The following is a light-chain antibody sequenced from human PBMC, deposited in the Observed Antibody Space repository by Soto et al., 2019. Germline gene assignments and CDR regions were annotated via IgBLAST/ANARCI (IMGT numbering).Light chain of an antibody. CDR3: QQYNSYSRGYT. CDR2: DAS. V-gene: IGKV1-5*01. J-gene: IGKJ2*01. Sequence: DIQMTQSPSTLSASVGDRVTITCRASQSISSWLAWYQQKTGKAPKLLIYDASSLESGVPSRFSGSGSGTKFTLTISSLQPDDFATYYCQQYNSYSRGYTFGQGTKLEIK. CDR1: QSISSW.